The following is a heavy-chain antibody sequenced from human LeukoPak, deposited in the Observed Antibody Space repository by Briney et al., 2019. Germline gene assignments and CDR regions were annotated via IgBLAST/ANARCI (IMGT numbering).Heavy chain of an antibody. D-gene: IGHD1-1*01. J-gene: IGHJ4*02. CDR1: GGSISSSSYY. CDR2: IYYSGST. V-gene: IGHV4-61*01. CDR3: ARESEVHGGIDY. Sequence: SETLSLTCTVSGGSISSSSYYWSWIRQPPGKGLEWIGYIYYSGSTNYNPSLKSRVTISVDTSKNQFSLKLSSVTAADTAVYYCARESEVHGGIDYWGQGTLVTVSS.